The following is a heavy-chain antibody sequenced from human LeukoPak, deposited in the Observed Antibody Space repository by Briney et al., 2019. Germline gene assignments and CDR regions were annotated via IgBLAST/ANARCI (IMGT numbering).Heavy chain of an antibody. CDR3: AKGLVSKNWFDP. Sequence: PGGSLTLSCAASGFTFSSYAMNWVRQAPGKGLEWVSAISGSGTSTYYADSVKGRFTISRDNSRDTLYLQMNSLRAEDTAVYYCAKGLVSKNWFDPWGQGTLVTISS. V-gene: IGHV3-23*01. CDR2: ISGSGTST. CDR1: GFTFSSYA. J-gene: IGHJ5*02. D-gene: IGHD5/OR15-5a*01.